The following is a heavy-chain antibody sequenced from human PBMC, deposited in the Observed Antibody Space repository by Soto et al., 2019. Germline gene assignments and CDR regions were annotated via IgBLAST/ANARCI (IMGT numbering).Heavy chain of an antibody. CDR3: ARDVRGRRAILGDWFDP. D-gene: IGHD3-16*01. Sequence: QVQLVQSGAEVKKPGSSVKVSCKASGGTFSSYTISWVRQAPGQGLEWMGRIIPILGIANYAKKFQGRVTITADKSPSTAYRGLSSLRCGDTAVDYSARDVRGRRAILGDWFDPWGQGTLVTVSS. J-gene: IGHJ5*02. V-gene: IGHV1-69*08. CDR1: GGTFSSYT. CDR2: IIPILGIA.